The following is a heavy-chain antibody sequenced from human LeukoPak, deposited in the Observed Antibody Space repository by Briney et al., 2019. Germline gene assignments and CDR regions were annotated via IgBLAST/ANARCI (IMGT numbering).Heavy chain of an antibody. CDR1: GFRLDRFV. CDR2: IRGSGHYT. V-gene: IGHV3-23*01. J-gene: IGHJ4*02. CDR3: AKGHTYDNTGYYRHFDS. Sequence: GGSLRHSCAASGFRLDRFVMAWVRQPPEKGLEWVSSIRGSGHYTYNTDSAKGLWTVASNNSNSSLYLQIHSLRDDDTALYYCAKGHTYDNTGYYRHFDSWGQGILVTVSS. D-gene: IGHD3-22*01.